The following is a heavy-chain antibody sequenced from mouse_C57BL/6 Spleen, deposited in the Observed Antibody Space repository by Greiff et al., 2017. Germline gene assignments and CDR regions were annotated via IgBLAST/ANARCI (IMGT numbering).Heavy chain of an antibody. V-gene: IGHV1-26*01. D-gene: IGHD1-1*01. Sequence: VQLQQSGPELVKPGASVKISCKASGYTFTDYYMNWVKQSHGKSLEWIGDINPNNGGTSYNQKFKGKATLTVDKSSSTAYMELRSLTSEDSAVYYCARRYYADGYYYAMDYWGQGTSVTVSS. CDR2: INPNNGGT. CDR1: GYTFTDYY. CDR3: ARRYYADGYYYAMDY. J-gene: IGHJ4*01.